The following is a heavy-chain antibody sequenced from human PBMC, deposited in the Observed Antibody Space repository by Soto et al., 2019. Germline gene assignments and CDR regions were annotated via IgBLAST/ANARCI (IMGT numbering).Heavy chain of an antibody. CDR2: ISYDGSNK. CDR1: GFTFSSYG. CDR3: AKDLVSYGDHEAPLEPMDV. V-gene: IGHV3-30*18. Sequence: QVQLVESGGGVVQPGRSLRLSCAVSGFTFSSYGMHWVRQAPDKGLEWVAVISYDGSNKYYADSVKGRFTISRDNSKNTLYLQMNSLRTEDTGGYYCAKDLVSYGDHEAPLEPMDVWGQATTVTVSS. J-gene: IGHJ6*02. D-gene: IGHD4-17*01.